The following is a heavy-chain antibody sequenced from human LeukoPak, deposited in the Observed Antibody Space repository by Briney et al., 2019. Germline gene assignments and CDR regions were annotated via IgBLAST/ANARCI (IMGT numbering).Heavy chain of an antibody. J-gene: IGHJ4*02. D-gene: IGHD6-13*01. CDR1: GYSFTSYR. CDR2: IYPGDSDT. CDR3: ARHRSSSSKDNFDS. V-gene: IGHV5-51*01. Sequence: GESLKISCKGSGYSFTSYRIGWVRQMPGKGLEWMGIIYPGDSDTRYSPSFQGQVSISADKSINTAYLQWSSLKASDTAMYYCARHRSSSSKDNFDSWGQGTLVTVSS.